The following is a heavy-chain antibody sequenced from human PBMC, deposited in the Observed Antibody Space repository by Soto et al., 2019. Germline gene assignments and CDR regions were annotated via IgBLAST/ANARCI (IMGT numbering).Heavy chain of an antibody. CDR2: INPNSGGT. Sequence: ASVKVSCKASGYTFTGYYMHWVRQAPGQGLEWMGWINPNSGGTNYARKFLGWVTMTRDTSISTAYMELSRLRSDDTAVYYGARGEIAAARPDNWFDPWGQGTLVTVSS. CDR3: ARGEIAAARPDNWFDP. D-gene: IGHD6-13*01. V-gene: IGHV1-2*04. J-gene: IGHJ5*02. CDR1: GYTFTGYY.